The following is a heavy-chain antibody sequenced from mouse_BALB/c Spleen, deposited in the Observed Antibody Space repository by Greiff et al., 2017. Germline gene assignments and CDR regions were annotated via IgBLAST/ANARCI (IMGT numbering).Heavy chain of an antibody. Sequence: EVKVVESGGGLVQPGGSLRLSCATSGFTFSDFYMEWVRQPPGKRLEWIAASRNKANDYTTEYSASVKGRFIVSRDTSQGILYLQMNALRAEDTAVYYGASDAASTVVTSRYFDVWGAGTTVTVSS. CDR3: ASDAASTVVTSRYFDV. J-gene: IGHJ1*01. D-gene: IGHD1-1*01. CDR2: SRNKANDYTT. CDR1: GFTFSDFY. V-gene: IGHV7-1*02.